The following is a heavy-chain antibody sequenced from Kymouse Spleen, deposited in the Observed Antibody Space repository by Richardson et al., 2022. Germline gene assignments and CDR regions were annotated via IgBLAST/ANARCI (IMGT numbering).Heavy chain of an antibody. CDR1: GGSISSSNW. Sequence: QVQLQESGPGLVKPSGTLSLTCAVSGGSISSSNWWSWVRQPPGKGLEWIGEIYHSGSTNYNPSLKSRVTISVDKSKNQFSLKLSSVTAADTAVYYCARVYYDILTGYPDYGMDVWGQGTTVTVSS. V-gene: IGHV4-4*02. D-gene: IGHD3-9*01. CDR3: ARVYYDILTGYPDYGMDV. CDR2: IYHSGST. J-gene: IGHJ6*02.